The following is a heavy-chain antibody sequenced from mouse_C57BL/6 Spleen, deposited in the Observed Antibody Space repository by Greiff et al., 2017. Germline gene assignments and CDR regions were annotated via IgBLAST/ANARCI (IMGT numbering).Heavy chain of an antibody. Sequence: EVQLVESGPGLVKPSQSLSLTCSVTGYSITSGCSWNWIRQFPGNKLEWMGYISYDGSNNYNPSLKNRFSITRDTSKNQFFLKLNSVTTEDTATYYCASGNYGPYVDYWGQGTTLTVSS. D-gene: IGHD2-1*01. CDR1: GYSITSGCS. V-gene: IGHV3-6*01. J-gene: IGHJ2*01. CDR3: ASGNYGPYVDY. CDR2: ISYDGSN.